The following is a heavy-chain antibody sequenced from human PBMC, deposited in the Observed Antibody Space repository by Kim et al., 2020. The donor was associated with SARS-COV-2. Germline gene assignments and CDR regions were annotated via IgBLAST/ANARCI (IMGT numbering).Heavy chain of an antibody. V-gene: IGHV3-9*01. CDR1: GFTFDDYA. Sequence: GGSLRLSCAASGFTFDDYAMHWVRQAPGKGLEWVSGISWNSGSIGYADSVKGRFTISRDNAKNSLYLQMNSLRAEDTALYYCAKDIGPPGIAAREGWYYYGMDVWGQGTTVTVSS. D-gene: IGHD6-6*01. J-gene: IGHJ6*02. CDR3: AKDIGPPGIAAREGWYYYGMDV. CDR2: ISWNSGSI.